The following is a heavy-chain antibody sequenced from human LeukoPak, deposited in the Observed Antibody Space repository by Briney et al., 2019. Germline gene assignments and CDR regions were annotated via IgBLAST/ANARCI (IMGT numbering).Heavy chain of an antibody. CDR1: GFTLSSYE. V-gene: IGHV3-21*01. Sequence: GGSLRLSCAASGFTLSSYEMNWVRQAPGKGLEWVSSISSSSSYIYYADSVKGRFTISRDNAKNSLYLQMNSLRAEDTAVYYCARVAGSYHNYYYYYMDVWGKGTTVTVSS. J-gene: IGHJ6*03. CDR2: ISSSSSYI. CDR3: ARVAGSYHNYYYYYMDV. D-gene: IGHD1-26*01.